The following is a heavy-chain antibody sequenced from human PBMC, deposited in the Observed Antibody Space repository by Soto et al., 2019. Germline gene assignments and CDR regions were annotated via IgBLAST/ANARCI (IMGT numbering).Heavy chain of an antibody. CDR3: VREYMIRGVNISPPGGY. CDR2: IWYDGSNK. J-gene: IGHJ4*02. D-gene: IGHD3-10*01. Sequence: QVQLVESGGGVVQPGRSLRLSCAASGFTFSSYGMHWVRQAPGKGLEWVAVIWYDGSNKYYADSVKGRFTISRDNSNNTLYLQMNSLRAEDTAIYYCVREYMIRGVNISPPGGYWGQGTLVTVSS. V-gene: IGHV3-33*01. CDR1: GFTFSSYG.